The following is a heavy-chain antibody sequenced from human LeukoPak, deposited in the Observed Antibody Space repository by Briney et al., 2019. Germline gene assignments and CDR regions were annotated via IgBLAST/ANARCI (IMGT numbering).Heavy chain of an antibody. CDR3: ARDYYDSSGYYPFSY. D-gene: IGHD3-22*01. CDR1: GFTFSSYA. CDR2: ISYDGSNK. V-gene: IGHV3-30-3*01. J-gene: IGHJ4*02. Sequence: GGSLRLSCAASGFTFSSYAMHWVRQAPGKGLEWVAVISYDGSNKYYADSVKGRFTISRDNSKNTLYLQMNSLRAEDTAVYYCARDYYDSSGYYPFSYWGQGTLVTVSS.